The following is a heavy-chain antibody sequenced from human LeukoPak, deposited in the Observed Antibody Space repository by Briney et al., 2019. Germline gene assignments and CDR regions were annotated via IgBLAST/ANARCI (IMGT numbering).Heavy chain of an antibody. CDR2: ISGSGGST. V-gene: IGHV3-23*01. Sequence: GGSLRLSCAASGFTFRSYGMTWVRQAPGKGLEWVSAISGSGGSTYYADSVKGRFTISRDNSKNTLYLQMNSLRAEDTAVYYCARETDSTLFGYWGQGTLVTVSS. CDR1: GFTFRSYG. J-gene: IGHJ4*02. CDR3: ARETDSTLFGY. D-gene: IGHD2-2*01.